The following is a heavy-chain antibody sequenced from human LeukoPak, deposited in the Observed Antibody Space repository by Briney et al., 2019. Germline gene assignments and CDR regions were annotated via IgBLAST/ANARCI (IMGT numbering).Heavy chain of an antibody. Sequence: GGSLRLSCAASGFTFNTYVMHWVRQAPGRGLVWVARIDTDGKTTTYADSVKGRFTISRDNAKNMLYVQMNSLRAEDTAVYYCVRDKDGYNFWGQGTLVSVSS. J-gene: IGHJ4*02. D-gene: IGHD5-24*01. V-gene: IGHV3-74*01. CDR3: VRDKDGYNF. CDR2: IDTDGKTT. CDR1: GFTFNTYV.